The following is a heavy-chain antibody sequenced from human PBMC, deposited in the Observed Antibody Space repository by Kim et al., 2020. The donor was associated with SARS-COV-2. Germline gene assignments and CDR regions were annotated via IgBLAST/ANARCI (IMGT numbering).Heavy chain of an antibody. CDR1: GFTFSPFA. CDR3: ARDFGSATKVVDV. D-gene: IGHD3-10*01. CDR2: IRADESKR. Sequence: GGSLRLSCTASGFTFSPFAMRWVRQAPGKGLEWVSVIRADESKRYYADSVKDRFTISRDNSKNTLYLQMNSLRAEDTAVYYCARDFGSATKVVDVWG. V-gene: IGHV3-33*01. J-gene: IGHJ3*01.